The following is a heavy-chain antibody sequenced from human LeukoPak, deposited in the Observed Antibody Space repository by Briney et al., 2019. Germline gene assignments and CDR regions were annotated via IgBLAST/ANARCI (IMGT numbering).Heavy chain of an antibody. D-gene: IGHD3-9*01. Sequence: SETLSLTCTVSGGSISGYYWSWIRQSPGKGLEWIAYISDRGGTKYNLSLKSRVTISVDTSKNQFSLKLSDVIAADTAVYYCARGFDGVAGWFDPWGQGTLVTVSS. CDR3: ARGFDGVAGWFDP. CDR2: ISDRGGT. J-gene: IGHJ5*02. CDR1: GGSISGYY. V-gene: IGHV4-59*01.